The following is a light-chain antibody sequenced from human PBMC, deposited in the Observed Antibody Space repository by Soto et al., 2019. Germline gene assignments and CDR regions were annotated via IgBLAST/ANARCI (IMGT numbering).Light chain of an antibody. Sequence: QSVLTQPPSASGTPGQRVTISCSGSSSNIGSNYVYWYQQLPGTAPKLLIYRNNQRPSGVPDRFSGSKSGTSASLAISVLRSEDEADYYCAAWDDSLSGPVFGGGTQLTVL. CDR2: RNN. V-gene: IGLV1-47*01. J-gene: IGLJ7*01. CDR3: AAWDDSLSGPV. CDR1: SSNIGSNY.